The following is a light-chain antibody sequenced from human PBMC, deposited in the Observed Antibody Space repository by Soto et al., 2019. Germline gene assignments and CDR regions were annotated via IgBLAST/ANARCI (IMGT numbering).Light chain of an antibody. CDR3: QQSYSTPYT. J-gene: IGKJ2*01. CDR2: AAS. V-gene: IGKV1-39*01. CDR1: QSVSNY. Sequence: DIQMTQSPSSLSASVGDRVTITCRASQSVSNYLNWYQQKPGKAPNLLIYAASSLQSGVPSRFSGSGSGTDFTLTISSLQPEDFATYYCQQSYSTPYTFGQGTTLEIK.